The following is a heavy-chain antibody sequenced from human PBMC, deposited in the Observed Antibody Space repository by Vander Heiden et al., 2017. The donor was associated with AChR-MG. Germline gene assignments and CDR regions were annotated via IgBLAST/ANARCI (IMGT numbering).Heavy chain of an antibody. CDR1: GGTFSSYA. Sequence: QVQLVQSGAEVKKPGSSVKVSCKASGGTFSSYAISWVRQAPGQGLEWMGGIIPIFGTANYAQKFQGRVTITADESTSTAYMELSSLRSEDTAVYYCARNTYYYDSSGYYYGDAFDIWGQGTMVTVS. CDR3: ARNTYYYDSSGYYYGDAFDI. D-gene: IGHD3-22*01. J-gene: IGHJ3*02. CDR2: IIPIFGTA. V-gene: IGHV1-69*01.